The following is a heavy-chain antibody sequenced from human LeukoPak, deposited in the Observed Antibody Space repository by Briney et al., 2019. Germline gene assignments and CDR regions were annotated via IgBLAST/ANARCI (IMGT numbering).Heavy chain of an antibody. CDR1: GFIFSSYW. J-gene: IGHJ4*02. CDR3: ARDAGDLDYDSVWGSYRQRSDYFDY. CDR2: IKQDGSEK. V-gene: IGHV3-7*01. Sequence: GGSLRLSCAASGFIFSSYWMSWVRQAPGKGLEWVANIKQDGSEKYYVDSVKGRFTIYRDNVKNSLYLQMNSLRAEDTAVYYCARDAGDLDYDSVWGSYRQRSDYFDYWGQGTLVTVSS. D-gene: IGHD3-16*02.